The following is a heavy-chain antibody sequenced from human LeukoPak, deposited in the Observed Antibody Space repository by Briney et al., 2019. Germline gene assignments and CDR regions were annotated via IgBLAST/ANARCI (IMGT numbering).Heavy chain of an antibody. V-gene: IGHV3-7*01. CDR1: GFTFSSYW. CDR3: ARDRTPTYYYYMDV. D-gene: IGHD1-1*01. CDR2: IKQDGSEK. Sequence: GGSLRLSCAASGFTFSSYWMSWVRQAPGKGLEWVANIKQDGSEKYYVGSVKGRFTISRDNAKNSLYLQMNSLRAEDTAVYYCARDRTPTYYYYMDVWGKGTTVTVSS. J-gene: IGHJ6*03.